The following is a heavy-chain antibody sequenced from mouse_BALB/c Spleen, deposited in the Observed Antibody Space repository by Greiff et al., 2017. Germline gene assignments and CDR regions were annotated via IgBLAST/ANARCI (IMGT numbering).Heavy chain of an antibody. V-gene: IGHV14-3*02. J-gene: IGHJ4*01. CDR2: IDPANGNT. D-gene: IGHD1-1*01. Sequence: VQLKQSGAELVKPGASVKLSCTASGFNIKDTYMHWVKQRPEQGLEWIGRIDPANGNTKYDPKFQGKATITADTSSNPAYLQLSSLTSEDTAVYYGARGVQFITTVVASYYYAMDYWGQGTSVTVSS. CDR3: ARGVQFITTVVASYYYAMDY. CDR1: GFNIKDTY.